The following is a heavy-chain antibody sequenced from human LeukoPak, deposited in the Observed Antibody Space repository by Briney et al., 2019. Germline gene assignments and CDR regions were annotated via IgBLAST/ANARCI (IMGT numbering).Heavy chain of an antibody. Sequence: GASVNVSCKASGYTFTSYGISWVRQAPGQGLEWMGWISAYNGNTNYAQKLQGRVTMTTDTSTSTAYMELRSLRSDDTAVYYCARDRPLYGWVGIGYYFDYWGQGTLVTVSS. CDR3: ARDRPLYGWVGIGYYFDY. CDR2: ISAYNGNT. D-gene: IGHD2-15*01. J-gene: IGHJ4*02. V-gene: IGHV1-18*01. CDR1: GYTFTSYG.